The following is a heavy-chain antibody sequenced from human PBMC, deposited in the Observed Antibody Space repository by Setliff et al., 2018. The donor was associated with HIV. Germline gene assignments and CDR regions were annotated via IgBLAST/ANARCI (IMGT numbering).Heavy chain of an antibody. V-gene: IGHV4-4*09. CDR2: IYTSGST. Sequence: PSETLSLTCTVSGGSISSYYWSWIRQPPGKGLEWIGYIYTSGSTNYNPSLKSRVTISVDTSKNQFSLKLSSVTAADTAGYYCARGKKGIQLWSPRGFYFDYWGQGTLVTVSS. CDR1: GGSISSYY. D-gene: IGHD5-18*01. J-gene: IGHJ4*02. CDR3: ARGKKGIQLWSPRGFYFDY.